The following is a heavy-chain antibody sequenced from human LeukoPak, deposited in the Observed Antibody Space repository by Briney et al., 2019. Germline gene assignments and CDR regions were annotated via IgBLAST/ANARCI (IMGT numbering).Heavy chain of an antibody. V-gene: IGHV4-30-4*08. D-gene: IGHD3-22*01. CDR3: ARDQYYDSSGYYYGYFQD. Sequence: SQTLSLTCTVSGGSISSGNYYWSWIRQPPGKGLEWIGYIYYSGSTYYNPSLKSRVTISVDTSKNQFSLKLSSVTAADTAVYYCARDQYYDSSGYYYGYFQDWGQGTLVTVSS. CDR1: GGSISSGNYY. J-gene: IGHJ1*01. CDR2: IYYSGST.